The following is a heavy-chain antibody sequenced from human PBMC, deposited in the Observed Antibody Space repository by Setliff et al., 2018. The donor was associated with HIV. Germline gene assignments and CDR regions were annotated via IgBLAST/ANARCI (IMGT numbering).Heavy chain of an antibody. V-gene: IGHV3-7*01. D-gene: IGHD3-22*01. CDR2: IHQTGSET. Sequence: GGSLRLSCAASGFSLSPFVMSWVRQAPGKGLEWVANIHQTGSETYYADSVKGRFTISRDNAKNSLYLQMNSLRAEDTAVYYCARASSYYYDSSGYSSYFDYWGQGTLVTVSS. J-gene: IGHJ4*02. CDR3: ARASSYYYDSSGYSSYFDY. CDR1: GFSLSPFV.